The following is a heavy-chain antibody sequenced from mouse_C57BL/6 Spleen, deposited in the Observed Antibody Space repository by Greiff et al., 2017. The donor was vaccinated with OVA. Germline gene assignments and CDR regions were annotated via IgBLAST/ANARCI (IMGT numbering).Heavy chain of an antibody. D-gene: IGHD1-1*01. CDR1: GYAFSSSW. J-gene: IGHJ4*01. CDR3: ARSLITTGAMDY. Sequence: QVQLKESGPELVKPGASVKISCKASGYAFSSSWMNWVKQRPGKGLEWIGRIYPGDGDTNYNGKFKGKATLTADKSSSTAYMQLSSLTSEDSAVYFCARSLITTGAMDYWGQGTSVTVSS. V-gene: IGHV1-82*01. CDR2: IYPGDGDT.